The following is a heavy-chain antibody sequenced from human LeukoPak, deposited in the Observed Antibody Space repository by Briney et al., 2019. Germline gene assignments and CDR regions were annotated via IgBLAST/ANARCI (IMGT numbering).Heavy chain of an antibody. CDR1: GLSFSTYS. V-gene: IGHV3-7*01. CDR2: IKQDGSEK. CDR3: AREPYNWNDPGPYFDI. J-gene: IGHJ3*02. Sequence: HPGGSLRLSCAASGLSFSTYSMNWVRQAPGKGLEWVANIKQDGSEKYYVDSVKGRFTISRDNAKNSLYLQMNSLRAEDTAVYYCAREPYNWNDPGPYFDIWGQGTMVTVSS. D-gene: IGHD1-20*01.